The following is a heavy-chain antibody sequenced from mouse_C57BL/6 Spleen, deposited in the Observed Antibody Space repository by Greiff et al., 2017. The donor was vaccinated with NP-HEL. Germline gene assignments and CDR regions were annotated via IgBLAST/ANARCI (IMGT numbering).Heavy chain of an antibody. J-gene: IGHJ2*01. V-gene: IGHV5-9-1*02. CDR3: TRVGGGDYFDY. Sequence: EVKVEESGEGLVKPGGSLKLSCAASGFTFSSYAMSWVRQTPEKRLEWVAYISSGGDYIYYADTVKGRFTISRDNARNTLYLQMSSLKSEDTAMYYCTRVGGGDYFDYWGQGTTLTVSS. CDR2: ISSGGDYI. CDR1: GFTFSSYA.